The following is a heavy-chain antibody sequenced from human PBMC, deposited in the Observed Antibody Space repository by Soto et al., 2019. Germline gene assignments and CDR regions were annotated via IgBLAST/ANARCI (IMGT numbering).Heavy chain of an antibody. J-gene: IGHJ5*02. D-gene: IGHD2-2*01. CDR3: ARDRGSTVVVPAAIGAWFDP. CDR2: IYYSGST. V-gene: IGHV4-30-4*01. Sequence: PSETLSLTCTVSGGSISSGDYYWSWIRQPPGKGLEWIGYIYYSGSTYYNPSLKSRVTISVDTSKNQFSLKLSSVTAADTAVYYCARDRGSTVVVPAAIGAWFDPWGQGTLVTVSS. CDR1: GGSISSGDYY.